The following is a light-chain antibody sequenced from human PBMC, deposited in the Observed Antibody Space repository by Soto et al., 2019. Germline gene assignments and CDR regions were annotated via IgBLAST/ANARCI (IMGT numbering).Light chain of an antibody. V-gene: IGKV1-39*01. CDR2: GAS. J-gene: IGKJ1*01. Sequence: DIRLTQSSSSLSASVGDRVTISCRASQSISTYLMWYHQKPGKAPNLLIYGASGLQNGVPSRFAGSGSGTEFTLTITGLQPEDFGTYYCQQSSITPRSFGQGTKVEI. CDR3: QQSSITPRS. CDR1: QSISTY.